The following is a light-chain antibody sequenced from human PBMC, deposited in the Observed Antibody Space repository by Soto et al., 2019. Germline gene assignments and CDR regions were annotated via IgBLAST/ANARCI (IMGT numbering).Light chain of an antibody. CDR3: QNYVERSPIT. CDR1: HSVNSH. CDR2: GAS. Sequence: MMMTQSPATLSVSPGDRVTLSCRTSHSVNSHVAWYQQKPGQAPRLLLYGASTRATGIPDRFSGSGSGTDFTLTISRLEPEDLSLYYCQNYVERSPITFGQGTRLAIK. V-gene: IGKV3-15*01. J-gene: IGKJ5*01.